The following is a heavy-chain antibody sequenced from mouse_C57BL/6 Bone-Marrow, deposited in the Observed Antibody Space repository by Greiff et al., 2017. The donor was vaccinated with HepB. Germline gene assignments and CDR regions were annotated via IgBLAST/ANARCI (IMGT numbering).Heavy chain of an antibody. CDR2: IYPGSGNP. J-gene: IGHJ2*01. CDR1: GYTFTDYY. V-gene: IGHV1-76*01. CDR3: ARAYYYGSSYYFDC. D-gene: IGHD1-1*01. Sequence: VQLQQSGAELVRPGASVKLSCKASGYTFTDYYINWVKQRPGQGLEWIARIYPGSGNPYYNEKFKGKATLTAEKSSSTAYMQLSSLTSEDSAVYFCARAYYYGSSYYFDCWGQGTTLTGSS.